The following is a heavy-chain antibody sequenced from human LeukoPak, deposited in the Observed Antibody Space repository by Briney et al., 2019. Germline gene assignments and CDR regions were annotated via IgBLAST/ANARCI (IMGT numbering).Heavy chain of an antibody. CDR2: INHRGST. Sequence: SETLSLTCAVYGGSFSGYYWAWIRQTPGKGLEWIGEINHRGSTNYNPSLESRVTISVDTSKNHFSLDLTSVTAADTAVYYCASGGWYRGYWGQGTLVTVSS. D-gene: IGHD2-15*01. CDR3: ASGGWYRGY. V-gene: IGHV4-34*01. CDR1: GGSFSGYY. J-gene: IGHJ4*02.